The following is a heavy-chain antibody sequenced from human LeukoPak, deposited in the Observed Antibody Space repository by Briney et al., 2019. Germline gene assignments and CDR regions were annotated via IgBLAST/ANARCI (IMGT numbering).Heavy chain of an antibody. CDR3: LPPALPTATVTHVGGY. CDR2: ISSSSRTI. V-gene: IGHV3-48*04. CDR1: GFTFSNYA. Sequence: GGSLRLSCAASGFTFSNYAMNWVRQAPGKGLEWVSYISSSSRTIYYADSVKGRFTISRDNAKNSLYLQMHSLRAEDTAVYYCLPPALPTATVTHVGGYWGQGTLVTVSS. J-gene: IGHJ4*02. D-gene: IGHD2-2*01.